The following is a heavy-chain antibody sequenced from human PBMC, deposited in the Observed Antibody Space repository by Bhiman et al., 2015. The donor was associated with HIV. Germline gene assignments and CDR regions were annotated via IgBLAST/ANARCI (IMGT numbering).Heavy chain of an antibody. D-gene: IGHD6-13*01. V-gene: IGHV3-21*01. CDR2: ISSSSSYI. J-gene: IGHJ4*02. Sequence: EVQLEESGGGLVKPGGSLRLSCAASGFTFSSYSMNWVRQAPGKGLEWVSSISSSSSYIYYADSVKGRFTISRDNAKNSLYLQMNSLRAEDTAVYYCAREFTGYSSSNFDYWGQGTLVTVSS. CDR1: GFTFSSYS. CDR3: AREFTGYSSSNFDY.